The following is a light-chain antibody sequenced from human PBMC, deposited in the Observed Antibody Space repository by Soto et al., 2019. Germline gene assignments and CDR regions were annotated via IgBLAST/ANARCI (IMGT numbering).Light chain of an antibody. V-gene: IGLV2-23*01. Sequence: QSALTQPASVSGSPGQSITISCTGTSGDVGTYNLVSWYQHHPGKAPKLMIYEGSNRPSGVSHRFSGSQSGHTASLTISGLQDEDEADYYCSSYAGAVAFGGGTKLTVL. CDR3: SSYAGAVA. CDR2: EGS. J-gene: IGLJ2*01. CDR1: SGDVGTYNL.